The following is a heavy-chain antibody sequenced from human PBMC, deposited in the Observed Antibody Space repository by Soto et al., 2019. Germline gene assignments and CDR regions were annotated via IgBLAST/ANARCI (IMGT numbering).Heavy chain of an antibody. Sequence: LRLSCSASGFTFSSYVMYWVRQAPGKGLEFVSVISSNGDSTYYADSVKGRFTISRDNSKSTLFLQMSSLRTDDTAVYYCVKTGRFGQLVPSDYWGQGTLVTVSS. CDR1: GFTFSSYV. D-gene: IGHD6-6*01. CDR3: VKTGRFGQLVPSDY. V-gene: IGHV3-64D*06. CDR2: ISSNGDST. J-gene: IGHJ4*02.